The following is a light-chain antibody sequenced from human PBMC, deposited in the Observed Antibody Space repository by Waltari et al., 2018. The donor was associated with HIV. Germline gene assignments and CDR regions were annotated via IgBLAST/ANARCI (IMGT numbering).Light chain of an antibody. J-gene: IGLJ2*01. CDR1: NGDISDYNY. Sequence: QSALTQSPSASGFPGHSVNISCTGANGDISDYNYVTWYQQHSNRPPKLIIFEVSKRPSGVPDRFSGSKSGNTASLFVSGLQPEDEATYFCSSFAATHKLFGGGTKLTVL. CDR2: EVS. V-gene: IGLV2-8*01. CDR3: SSFAATHKL.